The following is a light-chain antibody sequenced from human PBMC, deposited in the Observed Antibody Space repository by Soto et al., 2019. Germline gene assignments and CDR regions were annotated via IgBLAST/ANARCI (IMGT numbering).Light chain of an antibody. CDR3: CAFAHSSAFV. CDR1: SNDIGSYNL. Sequence: QSALTQPASVSGSPGQSITISCTGSSNDIGSYNLVSWYQQHPGKAPKLIIFEGTKRPSGVSNRFSGSRSGYTASLTISGLQAEDEADYHCCAFAHSSAFVFGSGTKLTVL. V-gene: IGLV2-23*01. J-gene: IGLJ1*01. CDR2: EGT.